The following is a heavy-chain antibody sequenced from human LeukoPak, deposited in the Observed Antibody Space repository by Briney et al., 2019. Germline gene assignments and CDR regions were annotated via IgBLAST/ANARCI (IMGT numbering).Heavy chain of an antibody. V-gene: IGHV3-7*01. CDR1: GFTFSTYW. Sequence: PGGSLRLSCEASGFTFSTYWMSWVRQAPGKGLEWVANIKQDGSEKYYVDSVKGRFTISRDNSKDTLYLQMNSLRAEDTAVYYCAKRPSDYGDYVSYFDYWGQGTLVTVSS. J-gene: IGHJ4*02. CDR3: AKRPSDYGDYVSYFDY. CDR2: IKQDGSEK. D-gene: IGHD4-17*01.